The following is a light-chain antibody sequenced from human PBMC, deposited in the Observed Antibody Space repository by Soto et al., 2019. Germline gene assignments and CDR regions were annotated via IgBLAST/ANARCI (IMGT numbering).Light chain of an antibody. CDR1: SSDVGGYNY. CDR3: SSYAGSNREV. V-gene: IGLV2-8*01. J-gene: IGLJ1*01. Sequence: QSALTQPPSASGSPGQSVTISCTGTSSDVGGYNYVSWYQQHPSKAPKLMIYEVSKRPSGVPDRFSGSKSGNTASLTVSGLQAEDEADYYCSSYAGSNREVFGTGTKVTVL. CDR2: EVS.